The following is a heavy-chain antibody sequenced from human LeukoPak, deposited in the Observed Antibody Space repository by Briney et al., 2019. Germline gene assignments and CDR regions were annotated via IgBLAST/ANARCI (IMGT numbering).Heavy chain of an antibody. CDR2: TSSSDAGT. CDR3: ARDLSGIAGYTYGRGIDY. V-gene: IGHV3-23*01. D-gene: IGHD5-18*01. J-gene: IGHJ4*02. Sequence: GGSLRLSCAASGFTLSSYAMSWVRQAPGKGLEWVSATSSSDAGTYYAESVRGRFTISRDNSKNTLFLQMNSLRAEDTAVYYCARDLSGIAGYTYGRGIDYWGQGTLVTVSS. CDR1: GFTLSSYA.